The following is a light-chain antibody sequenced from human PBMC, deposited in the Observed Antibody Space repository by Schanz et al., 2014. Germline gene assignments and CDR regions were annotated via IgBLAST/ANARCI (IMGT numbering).Light chain of an antibody. Sequence: QSALTQPASVSGSPGQSITISCTGTSSDVGGYNRVSWYQQPPGTAPKLLIYEGSKRPSGVSNRFSGSKSGNTASLTISGLQAEDEADYYCSAYTSSNTVVFGGGTKVTVL. V-gene: IGLV2-14*01. J-gene: IGLJ3*02. CDR1: SSDVGGYNR. CDR2: EGS. CDR3: SAYTSSNTVV.